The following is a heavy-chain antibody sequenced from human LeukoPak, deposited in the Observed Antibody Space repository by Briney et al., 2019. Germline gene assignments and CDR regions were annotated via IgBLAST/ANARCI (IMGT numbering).Heavy chain of an antibody. CDR3: ARNAYYYGSGSYEDYYYYYYMDV. D-gene: IGHD3-10*01. V-gene: IGHV4-4*07. Sequence: SETLSLTCTVYGGSISSYYWSWIRQPAGKGLEWIGRIYTSGSTNYNPSLKSRVTMSVDTSKNQFSLKLSSVTAADTAVYYCARNAYYYGSGSYEDYYYYYYMDVWGKGTTVTVSS. CDR1: GGSISSYY. CDR2: IYTSGST. J-gene: IGHJ6*03.